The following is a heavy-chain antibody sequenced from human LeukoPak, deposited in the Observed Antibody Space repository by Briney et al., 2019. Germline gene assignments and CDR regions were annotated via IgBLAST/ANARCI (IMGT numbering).Heavy chain of an antibody. CDR2: IYYSGGT. CDR3: ARRVGARRGNFDY. V-gene: IGHV4-39*01. Sequence: KPSETLSLTCTVSGGIISDYWGWIRQPPGKGLEWIGSIYYSGGTYYNPSLKSRVTISVDTSKNQFSLKLNSVTAADTAVYYCARRVGARRGNFDYWGQGTLVTVSS. J-gene: IGHJ4*02. D-gene: IGHD1-26*01. CDR1: GGIISDY.